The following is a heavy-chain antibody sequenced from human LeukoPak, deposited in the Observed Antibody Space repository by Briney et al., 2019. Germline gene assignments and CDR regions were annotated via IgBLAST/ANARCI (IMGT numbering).Heavy chain of an antibody. CDR1: GFTFSDYY. J-gene: IGHJ4*02. D-gene: IGHD4-17*01. CDR3: ARGGADYVIGY. CDR2: ISSSSSYT. V-gene: IGHV3-11*06. Sequence: GSLRLSCAASGFTFSDYYMSWIRQAPGKGLEWISFISSSSSYTNYADSVKGRFTISRDNTKNSLYLQMINLRAEDTAVYYCARGGADYVIGYWGQGTLVTVSS.